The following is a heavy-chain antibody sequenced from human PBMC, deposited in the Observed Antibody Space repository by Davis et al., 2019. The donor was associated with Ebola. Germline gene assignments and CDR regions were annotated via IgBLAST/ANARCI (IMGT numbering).Heavy chain of an antibody. CDR1: GFTFSGYW. V-gene: IGHV3-74*01. CDR3: ALTTYYYYGMDV. D-gene: IGHD4/OR15-4a*01. CDR2: INYDGRTT. Sequence: GESLKISCDASGFTFSGYWMHWVRQAPGKGLVWVSHINYDGRTTTYADSVKGRFTISRDNSKNTLYLQMNSLRAEDTAVYYCALTTYYYYGMDVWGQGTTVTVSS. J-gene: IGHJ6*02.